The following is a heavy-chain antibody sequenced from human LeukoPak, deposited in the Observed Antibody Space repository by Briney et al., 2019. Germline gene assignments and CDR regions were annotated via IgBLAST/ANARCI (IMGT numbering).Heavy chain of an antibody. J-gene: IGHJ4*02. CDR3: AKDHQYDFDY. D-gene: IGHD2-2*01. Sequence: ASVKVSCKASGYNFVTHGISWVRQAPGEGLEWMGWIGAYNGNTNYAQKFQGRVTMTTDTSTSTAYMELRSLRSDDTAIYYCAKDHQYDFDYWGQGTLVTASS. CDR2: IGAYNGNT. V-gene: IGHV1-18*01. CDR1: GYNFVTHG.